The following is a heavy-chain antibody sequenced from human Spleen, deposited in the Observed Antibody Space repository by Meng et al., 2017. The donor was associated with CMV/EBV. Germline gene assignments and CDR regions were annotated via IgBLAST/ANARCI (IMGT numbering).Heavy chain of an antibody. CDR3: ARDTSGALDY. D-gene: IGHD2-8*01. J-gene: IGHJ4*02. Sequence: GGSLRLSCAASGFTFSSYSINWVRQAPGKGLDWVSYISMSGSTIYYADSVKGRFTISRDNAKNSLYLQMNSLRVEDTAVYYCARDTSGALDYWGQGTLVTVPQ. V-gene: IGHV3-48*04. CDR2: ISMSGSTI. CDR1: GFTFSSYS.